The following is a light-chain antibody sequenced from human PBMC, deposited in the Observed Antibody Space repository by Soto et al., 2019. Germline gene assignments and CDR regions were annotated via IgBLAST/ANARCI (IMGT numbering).Light chain of an antibody. CDR3: SSYTSSSTLV. J-gene: IGLJ3*02. V-gene: IGLV2-14*01. CDR2: EVS. Sequence: QSALTQPASVSGSPGQSITISCTGTRSDVGGYNYVSWYQQHPDKAPKLMIYEVSNRPSGVSNRFSGSKSDNTASLTISGLQAEDEADYYCSSYTSSSTLVFGGGTQLTVL. CDR1: RSDVGGYNY.